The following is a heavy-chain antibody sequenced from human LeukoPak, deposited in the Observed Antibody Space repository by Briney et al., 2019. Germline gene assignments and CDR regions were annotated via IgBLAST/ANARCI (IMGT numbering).Heavy chain of an antibody. V-gene: IGHV1-18*04. D-gene: IGHD3-9*01. CDR1: GYTFTSYG. J-gene: IGHJ3*02. CDR3: ARSEYYDILTGYHKGAFDI. Sequence: ASVKVSCKASGYTFTSYGISWVRQAPGKGLEWMGWISAYNGNTNYAQKLQGRVTMTTDTSTSTAYMELRSLRSDDTAVYYCARSEYYDILTGYHKGAFDIWGQGTMVTVSS. CDR2: ISAYNGNT.